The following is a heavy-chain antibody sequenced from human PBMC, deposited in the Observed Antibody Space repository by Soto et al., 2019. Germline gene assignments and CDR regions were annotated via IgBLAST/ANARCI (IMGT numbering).Heavy chain of an antibody. Sequence: PGGSLRLSCAASGFTFSSYAMSWVRQAPGKGLEWVSAISGSGGSTYYADSVKGRFTISRDNSKNTLYLQMNSLRAEDTAVYYYAKLSTNSGSYYYYGMDVWGQGTTVTVSS. D-gene: IGHD1-26*01. V-gene: IGHV3-23*01. CDR1: GFTFSSYA. CDR2: ISGSGGST. J-gene: IGHJ6*02. CDR3: AKLSTNSGSYYYYGMDV.